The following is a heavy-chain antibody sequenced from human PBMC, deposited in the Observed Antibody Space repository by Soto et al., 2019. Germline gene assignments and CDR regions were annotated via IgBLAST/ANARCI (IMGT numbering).Heavy chain of an antibody. V-gene: IGHV4-30-4*01. CDR3: ARDLWVEPELYYYGMDV. J-gene: IGHJ6*02. CDR2: IFYSGTT. D-gene: IGHD1-1*01. Sequence: SETLSLTCTVSGDSISSADYYWSWIRQTPGKGLEWIGHIFYSGTTYYNPSLKSRLTIPVDTSKNHFSLRLTSVTAADTAVYYCARDLWVEPELYYYGMDVWGQGTTVTVS. CDR1: GDSISSADYY.